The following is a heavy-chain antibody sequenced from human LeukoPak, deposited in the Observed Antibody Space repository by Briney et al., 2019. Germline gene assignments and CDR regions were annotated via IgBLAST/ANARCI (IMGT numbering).Heavy chain of an antibody. CDR1: GYTFTGYY. CDR2: INPNSGGT. J-gene: IGHJ3*02. Sequence: ASVKVSCKASGYTFTGYYMHWVRQAPGQGLEWMGWINPNSGGTNYAQKFQGRVTMTRDTSISTAYMELSRLRSDDTAVYYCASGYGSGSYLNAFDIWGQGTMVTVSS. D-gene: IGHD3-10*01. CDR3: ASGYGSGSYLNAFDI. V-gene: IGHV1-2*02.